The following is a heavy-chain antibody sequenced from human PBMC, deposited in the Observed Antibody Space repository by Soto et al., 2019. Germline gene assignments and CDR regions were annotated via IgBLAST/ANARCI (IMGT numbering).Heavy chain of an antibody. D-gene: IGHD6-6*01. V-gene: IGHV3-21*01. Sequence: GWSLRLSCVASGFDVSSSRMTWVRQAPGKGLGWVASISGSGKDTFYRHSVKGRFAISRDSAGTSLFLRMDSVKVEDTAVYHCARVHLVAGSAFYCAMDVWGPGTAVTVSS. CDR3: ARVHLVAGSAFYCAMDV. CDR1: GFDVSSSR. CDR2: ISGSGKDT. J-gene: IGHJ6*02.